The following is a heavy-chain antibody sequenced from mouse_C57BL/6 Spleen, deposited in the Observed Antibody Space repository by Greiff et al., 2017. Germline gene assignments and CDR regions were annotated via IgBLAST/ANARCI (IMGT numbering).Heavy chain of an antibody. V-gene: IGHV5-4*01. Sequence: VMLVESGGGLVKPGGSLKLSCAASGFTFSSYAMSWVRQTPEKRLEWVATISDGGSYTYYPDNVKGRFTISRDNAKNNLYLQMSHLKSEDTAMYYCAREGTTVVARYAMDYWGQGTSVTVSS. J-gene: IGHJ4*01. CDR2: ISDGGSYT. CDR3: AREGTTVVARYAMDY. CDR1: GFTFSSYA. D-gene: IGHD1-1*01.